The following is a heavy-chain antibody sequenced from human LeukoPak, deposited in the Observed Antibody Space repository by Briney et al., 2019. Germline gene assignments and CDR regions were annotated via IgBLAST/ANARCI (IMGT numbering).Heavy chain of an antibody. CDR1: GGSISSSSYF. J-gene: IGHJ3*02. CDR3: ARTFRGGSTRRAFDI. Sequence: KPSETLSLTCSVSGGSISSSSYFWGWVRQPPGKGLEWIGTIYHSGNTYIHPSLSSRVTISVDTSKNQFSLKLSSVTAADTALYYCARTFRGGSTRRAFDIWGQGTMVTVSS. CDR2: IYHSGNT. V-gene: IGHV4-39*07. D-gene: IGHD1-26*01.